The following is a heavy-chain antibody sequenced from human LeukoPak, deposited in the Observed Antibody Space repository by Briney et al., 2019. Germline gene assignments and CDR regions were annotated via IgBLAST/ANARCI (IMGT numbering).Heavy chain of an antibody. Sequence: GSLRLSCAASGFTFSNSAMSWVRQGPGKGLEWVSGISGSGGDTYYADSVKGRFTISRDNSMNTLYVHMNSLRAEDTAVYFCAKAAVAGLFYYYGMEVWGQGTTGTVSS. D-gene: IGHD6-19*01. CDR3: AKAAVAGLFYYYGMEV. J-gene: IGHJ6*02. CDR1: GFTFSNSA. V-gene: IGHV3-23*01. CDR2: ISGSGGDT.